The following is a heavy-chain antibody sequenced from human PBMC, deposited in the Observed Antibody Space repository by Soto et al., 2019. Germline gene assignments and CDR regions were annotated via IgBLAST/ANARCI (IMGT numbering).Heavy chain of an antibody. J-gene: IGHJ3*02. V-gene: IGHV4-28*01. D-gene: IGHD3-22*01. CDR1: GYSISSSNW. Sequence: SETLSLTCAVSGYSISSSNWWGWIRQPPGKGLEWIGYIYYSGTTYYNPSLKSRVTMSVDTSKNQFSLKLSSVTAADTAVYYCATVDSSGYGGDAFDIWGQGTMVTVSS. CDR2: IYYSGTT. CDR3: ATVDSSGYGGDAFDI.